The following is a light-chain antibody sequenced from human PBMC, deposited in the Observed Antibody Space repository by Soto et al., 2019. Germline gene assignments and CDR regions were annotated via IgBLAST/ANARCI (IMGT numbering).Light chain of an antibody. Sequence: AIRMTQSPSSLSASTGDRVTITCRASQGISSYLAWYQQKPGKAPKLLIYAASTLQSGVPSRFSGSGSGTDFTLTISCLQSEDFATYYRQQYYSYPPEYTFGQGTKLEIK. J-gene: IGKJ2*01. V-gene: IGKV1-8*01. CDR3: QQYYSYPPEYT. CDR2: AAS. CDR1: QGISSY.